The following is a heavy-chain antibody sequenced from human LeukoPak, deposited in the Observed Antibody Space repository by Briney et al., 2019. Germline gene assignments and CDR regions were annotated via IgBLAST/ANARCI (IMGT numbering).Heavy chain of an antibody. CDR1: GGSISSYY. J-gene: IGHJ5*02. CDR2: IYYSGST. Sequence: SETLSLTCTVSGGSISSYYWSWIRQPPGKGLEWIGYIYYSGSTNYNPSLKSRVTISVNTSKNQFSLKLSSVTAADTAVYYCARGREWFDPWGQGTLVTVSS. CDR3: ARGREWFDP. V-gene: IGHV4-59*01. D-gene: IGHD1-26*01.